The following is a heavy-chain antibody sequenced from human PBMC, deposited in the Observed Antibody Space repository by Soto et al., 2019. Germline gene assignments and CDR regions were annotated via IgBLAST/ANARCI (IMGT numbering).Heavy chain of an antibody. CDR2: IYYSGTT. Sequence: QVQVQESGPGLVKPSQTLSLTCSVSGGSINSDDHYWTWIRQPPGKGLEWIGSIYYSGTTNYNPSLKGRITGSIDTSKNHSPLTLTSVTAADTALYYCARQGGGGYWSAPWGQGTPVTVSS. CDR3: ARQGGGGYWSAP. V-gene: IGHV4-30-4*01. CDR1: GGSINSDDHY. J-gene: IGHJ5*02. D-gene: IGHD3-16*01.